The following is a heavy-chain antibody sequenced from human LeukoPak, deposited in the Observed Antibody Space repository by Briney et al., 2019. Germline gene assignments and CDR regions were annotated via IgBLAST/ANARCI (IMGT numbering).Heavy chain of an antibody. Sequence: GGSLRLSCAASGFTFSSYAMHWVRQAPGKGLEWVAVISYDGSNKYYADSVKGRFTISRDNSKNTLYLQMSSLRAEDTAVYYCARDYCGGDCGYFQHWGQGTLVTVSS. CDR2: ISYDGSNK. D-gene: IGHD2-21*02. CDR1: GFTFSSYA. CDR3: ARDYCGGDCGYFQH. V-gene: IGHV3-30-3*01. J-gene: IGHJ1*01.